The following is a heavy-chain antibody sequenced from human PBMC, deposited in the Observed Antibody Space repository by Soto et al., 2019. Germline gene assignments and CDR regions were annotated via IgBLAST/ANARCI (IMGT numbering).Heavy chain of an antibody. D-gene: IGHD1-1*01. CDR2: IVPIFGVA. Sequence: QVQLVPSGAEVKKPGSSVKVSCKESGGTFSSYAIAWVRQAPGQGLEWMGGIVPIFGVANYAHKFQGRVAITADEATNTAYMELSSLRSDDTAVYYCAKAAQTRYNWNELGNWFDPWGQGTLVTVSS. CDR1: GGTFSSYA. V-gene: IGHV1-69*01. CDR3: AKAAQTRYNWNELGNWFDP. J-gene: IGHJ5*02.